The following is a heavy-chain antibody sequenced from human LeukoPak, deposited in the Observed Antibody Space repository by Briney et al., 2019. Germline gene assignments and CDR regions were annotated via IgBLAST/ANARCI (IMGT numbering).Heavy chain of an antibody. J-gene: IGHJ6*02. V-gene: IGHV3-23*01. CDR3: AKVGIAAAEGTLDV. Sequence: GGSLRLSCAASGFTFSSYAMSWIRQAPGKGLEWVSAISGSGGSTYYADSVKGRFTISRDNSKNTLYLQMNSLRAEDTAVYYCAKVGIAAAEGTLDVWAKGPRSPSP. D-gene: IGHD6-13*01. CDR1: GFTFSSYA. CDR2: ISGSGGST.